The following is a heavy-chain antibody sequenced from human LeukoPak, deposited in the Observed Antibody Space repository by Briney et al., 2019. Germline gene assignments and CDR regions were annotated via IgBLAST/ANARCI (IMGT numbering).Heavy chain of an antibody. D-gene: IGHD2-8*01. CDR3: ARDPMADFDY. J-gene: IGHJ4*02. Sequence: GGSLRLSCAASGFTFRDYWMHWVRQAPGKGLMWVSRINGDGSGTYYADSVKGRFTISRDNSKNTLYLQMYSLRAEDTAVYYCARDPMADFDYWGQGTLVTVSS. V-gene: IGHV3-74*01. CDR2: INGDGSGT. CDR1: GFTFRDYW.